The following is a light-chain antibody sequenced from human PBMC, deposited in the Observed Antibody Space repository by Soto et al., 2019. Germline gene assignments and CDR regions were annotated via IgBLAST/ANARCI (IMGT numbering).Light chain of an antibody. CDR1: QSISSW. Sequence: DIQMTQSPSTLSASVGDRLTITCRASQSISSWLAWYQQKPGKAPKLLIYKASSLESGVPSRFSGSGSGTEFTLTISSLQPDDVAAYYCQQYSSYPKTFGQGTKVEIK. J-gene: IGKJ1*01. CDR2: KAS. CDR3: QQYSSYPKT. V-gene: IGKV1-5*03.